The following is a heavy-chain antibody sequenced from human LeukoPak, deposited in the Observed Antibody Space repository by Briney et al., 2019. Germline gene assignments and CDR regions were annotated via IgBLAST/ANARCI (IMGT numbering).Heavy chain of an antibody. D-gene: IGHD4-17*01. J-gene: IGHJ4*02. V-gene: IGHV4-59*01. CDR3: ASKSTDHGELRFDY. CDR1: GDSTNTYF. CDR2: IYYTGTT. Sequence: SETLSLTCTIPGDSTNTYFWSWIRQPPGKGLEWIGYIYYTGTTNYNPSLKSRVTISVDTSKNQFSLKVSSVTAADTGVYYCASKSTDHGELRFDYWGQGTLVTVSS.